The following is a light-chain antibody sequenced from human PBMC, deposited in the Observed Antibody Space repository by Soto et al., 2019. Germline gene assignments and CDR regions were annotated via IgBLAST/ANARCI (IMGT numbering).Light chain of an antibody. Sequence: QSALTQPVSVSGSPGQSITISCTGTSSDIGGYNYVSWYQQHPDKVPKLMIYDVTNRPSGVSNRFSGSKSGNTASLTISGLQAEDEADYYCSSYTSSSTLIFGGGTKLTVL. CDR3: SSYTSSSTLI. J-gene: IGLJ2*01. CDR1: SSDIGGYNY. V-gene: IGLV2-14*01. CDR2: DVT.